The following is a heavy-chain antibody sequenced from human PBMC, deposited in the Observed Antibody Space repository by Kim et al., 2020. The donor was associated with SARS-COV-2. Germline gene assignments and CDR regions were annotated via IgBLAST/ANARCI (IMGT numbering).Heavy chain of an antibody. CDR3: AKVRPVTMVRGVIPHDAFDI. CDR2: ISGSGGST. D-gene: IGHD3-10*01. V-gene: IGHV3-23*01. CDR1: GFTFSSYA. Sequence: GGSLRLSCAASGFTFSSYAMSWVLQAPGKGLEWVSAISGSGGSTYYADSVKGRFTISRDNSKNTLYLQMNSLRAEDTAVYYCAKVRPVTMVRGVIPHDAFDIWGQVTMVTVSS. J-gene: IGHJ3*02.